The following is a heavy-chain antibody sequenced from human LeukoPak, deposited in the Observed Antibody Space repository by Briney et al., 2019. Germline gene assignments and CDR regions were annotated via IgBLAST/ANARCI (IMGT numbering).Heavy chain of an antibody. Sequence: GGSLRLSCAVSVFTVSSSYMSWVRQAPRKGLEWVSAISGGGGSTYYADSVKGRFTISRDNSKNTLYLQMNSLRAEDTAVYYCAKVRPPHSSSWYEFDYWGQGTLVTVSS. CDR1: VFTVSSSY. V-gene: IGHV3-23*01. CDR2: ISGGGGST. J-gene: IGHJ4*02. D-gene: IGHD6-13*01. CDR3: AKVRPPHSSSWYEFDY.